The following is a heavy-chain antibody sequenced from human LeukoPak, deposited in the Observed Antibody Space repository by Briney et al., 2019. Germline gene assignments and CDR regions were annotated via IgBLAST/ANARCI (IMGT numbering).Heavy chain of an antibody. CDR1: GFTFRNYW. Sequence: GGSLRLSCAATGFTFRNYWMSWVRQAPGKGLEWVANMNQPGSEKYYVDSVKGRFIVSRDNAKNSLYLQMSSVRAEDTAVYFCAREAPESNGMDVWGQGTTVTVSS. V-gene: IGHV3-7*01. CDR2: MNQPGSEK. CDR3: AREAPESNGMDV. J-gene: IGHJ6*02.